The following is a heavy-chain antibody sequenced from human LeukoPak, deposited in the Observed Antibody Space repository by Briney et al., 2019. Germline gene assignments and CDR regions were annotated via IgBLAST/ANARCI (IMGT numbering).Heavy chain of an antibody. CDR1: GGSISSYY. Sequence: SETLSLTCTVSGGSISSYYWSWVRQPPGKGLEWIGYIYYSGSTNYNPSLKSRVTISVDTSKSQFSLKLSSVTAADTAVYYCARLGGLYIAAAGTDFDYWGQGTLVTVSS. CDR3: ARLGGLYIAAAGTDFDY. V-gene: IGHV4-59*08. D-gene: IGHD6-13*01. J-gene: IGHJ4*02. CDR2: IYYSGST.